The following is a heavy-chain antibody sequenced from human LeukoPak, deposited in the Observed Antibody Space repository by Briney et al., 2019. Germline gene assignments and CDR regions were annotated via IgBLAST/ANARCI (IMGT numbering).Heavy chain of an antibody. CDR3: AREFRYYDSSGYYPFDY. V-gene: IGHV1-2*02. Sequence: ASVKVSCKASGYTFTGYYIHWVRQAPGQGLEWMGWINPNSGGTNYAQKFQGRVTMTRDTSISTAYMELSRLRSDDTAVYYCAREFRYYDSSGYYPFDYWGQGTLVTVSS. CDR2: INPNSGGT. J-gene: IGHJ4*02. D-gene: IGHD3-22*01. CDR1: GYTFTGYY.